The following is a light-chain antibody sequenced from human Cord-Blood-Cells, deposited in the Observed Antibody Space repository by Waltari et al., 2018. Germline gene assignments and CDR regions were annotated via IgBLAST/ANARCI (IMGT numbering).Light chain of an antibody. CDR3: CSYAGSYTLV. CDR1: SRYVGGYNY. J-gene: IGLJ2*01. V-gene: IGLV2-11*01. Sequence: QSALTQPRSVSGSPGQSVTLSCTGTSRYVGGYNYVSWYQQHPGKAPKLMIYDVSKRPSGVPDRFSGSKSVNTASLTISGLQAEDEADYYCCSYAGSYTLVFGGGTKLTVL. CDR2: DVS.